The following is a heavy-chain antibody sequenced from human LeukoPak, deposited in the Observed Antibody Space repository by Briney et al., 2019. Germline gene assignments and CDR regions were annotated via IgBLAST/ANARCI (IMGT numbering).Heavy chain of an antibody. D-gene: IGHD5-24*01. Sequence: SETLSLTCTVSGGSISSSSYYWSWIRQPPGKGLEWIGYIYYSGSTNYNPSLKSRVTISVDTSKNQFSLKLSSVTAADTAVYYCARDRWELATIRNYYYGMDVWGQGTTVTVSS. CDR3: ARDRWELATIRNYYYGMDV. V-gene: IGHV4-61*01. CDR1: GGSISSSSYY. J-gene: IGHJ6*02. CDR2: IYYSGST.